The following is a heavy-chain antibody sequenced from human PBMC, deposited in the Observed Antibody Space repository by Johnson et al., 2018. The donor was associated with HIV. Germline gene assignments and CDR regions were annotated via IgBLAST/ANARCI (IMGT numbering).Heavy chain of an antibody. J-gene: IGHJ3*02. CDR1: GFTFSNAW. Sequence: QVQLVESGGGLVKPGGSLRLSCAASGFTFSNAWMSWVRQAPGKGLEWVALISYDGSNTYYADSVRGRFTLSRDISKNTVYLQMNSLRAEDTAVYYCAKDQYRKLTTVAGIWGQGTMVTVSS. CDR2: ISYDGSNT. V-gene: IGHV3-30*18. D-gene: IGHD4-17*01. CDR3: AKDQYRKLTTVAGI.